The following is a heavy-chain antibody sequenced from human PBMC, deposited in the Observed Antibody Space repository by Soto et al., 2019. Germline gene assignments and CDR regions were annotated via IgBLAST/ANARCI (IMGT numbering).Heavy chain of an antibody. V-gene: IGHV3-30-3*01. J-gene: IGHJ1*01. CDR3: AREDESSGYAGTFHH. D-gene: IGHD3-22*01. Sequence: SLRLSCAASGFTFSNYVIHRVRQAPGQGLEWVALISHDGNNKQYGDSVTGRFTISRDNSKNTLSLQMDTLRAEDTAVYYCAREDESSGYAGTFHHWGQGTQVTVSS. CDR2: ISHDGNNK. CDR1: GFTFSNYV.